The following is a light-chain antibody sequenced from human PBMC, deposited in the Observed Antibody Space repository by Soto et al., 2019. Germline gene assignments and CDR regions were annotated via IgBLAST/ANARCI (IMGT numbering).Light chain of an antibody. J-gene: IGLJ1*01. V-gene: IGLV2-18*01. Sequence: QSALTQPASVSGSPGQSITTSCTGTSSDVGGYNRISWYQQPPGTAPKLIMFEVSNRPSGVPDRFSGSKSGSSASLTISGLQAEDEADYYCSLYISGSTYVFGTGTKVTVL. CDR3: SLYISGSTYV. CDR2: EVS. CDR1: SSDVGGYNR.